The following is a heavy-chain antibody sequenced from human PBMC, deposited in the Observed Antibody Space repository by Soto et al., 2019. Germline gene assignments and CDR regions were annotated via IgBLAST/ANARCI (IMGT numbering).Heavy chain of an antibody. J-gene: IGHJ4*02. CDR3: ARVSGYSSSWYYFDY. CDR1: GYSISSGYY. V-gene: IGHV4-38-2*01. Sequence: SETLSLTCAVSGYSISSGYYWGWIRQPPGKGLEWIGSIYHSGSTYYNPSLKSRVTISVDASKNQFSLKLSSVTAADTAVYYCARVSGYSSSWYYFDYWGQGTLVTVSS. CDR2: IYHSGST. D-gene: IGHD6-13*01.